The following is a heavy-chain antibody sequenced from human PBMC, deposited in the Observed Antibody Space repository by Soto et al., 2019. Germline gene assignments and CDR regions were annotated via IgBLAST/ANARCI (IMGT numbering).Heavy chain of an antibody. D-gene: IGHD3-3*01. V-gene: IGHV3-23*01. CDR3: AKDLIGSHYTTKDKDHIRFPGT. CDR1: GFTFSSYA. Sequence: PGGSLRLSCAASGFTFSSYAMSWVRQAPGKGLEWVSAISGSGGSTYYADSVKGRFTISRDNSKNTLYLQMNSLRAEDTAVYYCAKDLIGSHYTTKDKDHIRFPGTWGQGTLVTVSS. CDR2: ISGSGGST. J-gene: IGHJ4*02.